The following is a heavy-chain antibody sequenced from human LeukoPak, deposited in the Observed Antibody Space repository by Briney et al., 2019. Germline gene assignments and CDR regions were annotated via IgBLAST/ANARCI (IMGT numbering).Heavy chain of an antibody. CDR1: GFTFSSHE. Sequence: GGSLRLSCAASGFTFSSHEMKWVRQAPGKGLEWVSSISGSSGYISYADSMKGRFTISRDNAKNSLYLQMNSLRAEDTAVYYCARNYGPSYYYGLDVWGQGTTVTVSS. CDR2: ISGSSGYI. D-gene: IGHD3-16*01. V-gene: IGHV3-21*01. J-gene: IGHJ6*02. CDR3: ARNYGPSYYYGLDV.